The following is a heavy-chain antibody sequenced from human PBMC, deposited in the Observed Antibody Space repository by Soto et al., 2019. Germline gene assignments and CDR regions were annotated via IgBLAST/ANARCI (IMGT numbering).Heavy chain of an antibody. D-gene: IGHD1-26*01. CDR1: GGSISSYY. Sequence: QVQLQESGPGLVKPSETLSLTCTVSGGSISSYYWTWIRQPPGKGLEWIGYIYYSGNTNYNPSLKSRVXXSXDXXRNQFSLKLSSVTAADTAVYYCARDGSVDNDAFDIWGQGTMVTVSS. CDR3: ARDGSVDNDAFDI. CDR2: IYYSGNT. J-gene: IGHJ3*02. V-gene: IGHV4-59*01.